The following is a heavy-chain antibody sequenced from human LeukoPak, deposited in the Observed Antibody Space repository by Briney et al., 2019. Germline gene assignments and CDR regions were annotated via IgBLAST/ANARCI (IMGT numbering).Heavy chain of an antibody. J-gene: IGHJ5*02. CDR2: INPNSGGT. CDR1: GYTFTCYY. V-gene: IGHV1-2*02. CDR3: ARTDIEVVVAATNNWFDP. D-gene: IGHD2-15*01. Sequence: ASVKVSCKASGYTFTCYYMHWVRQAPGQGLDWMGWINPNSGGTNYAQKFQGRVTMTRDTSISTAYMELSRLRSDDTAVYYCARTDIEVVVAATNNWFDPWGQGTLVTVSS.